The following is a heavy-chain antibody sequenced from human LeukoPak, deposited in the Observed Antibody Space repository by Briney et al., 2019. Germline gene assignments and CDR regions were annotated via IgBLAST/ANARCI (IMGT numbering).Heavy chain of an antibody. D-gene: IGHD3-16*01. CDR3: ARVWDAAFDY. V-gene: IGHV3-21*01. Sequence: GGSLRLSCAASGFTFSSYSMNWVRQAPGKGLEWVSSISSSSSYIYYADSVEGRFTISRDNAKNSLYLQMNSLRAEDTAVYYCARVWDAAFDYWGQGTLVTVSS. CDR1: GFTFSSYS. CDR2: ISSSSSYI. J-gene: IGHJ4*02.